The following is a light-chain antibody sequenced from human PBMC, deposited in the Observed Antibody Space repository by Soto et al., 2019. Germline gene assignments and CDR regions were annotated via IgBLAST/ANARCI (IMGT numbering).Light chain of an antibody. J-gene: IGKJ1*01. CDR1: QGISSY. Sequence: IQLTPSPSSLSASVGDGVTITCRASQGISSYLAWYQQKPGKAPKLLIYAASTLQSGVPSRFSGSGSGTDFTLTISSLQPEDFATYYCQQLNSYPWTFGQGTKVDIK. V-gene: IGKV1-9*01. CDR2: AAS. CDR3: QQLNSYPWT.